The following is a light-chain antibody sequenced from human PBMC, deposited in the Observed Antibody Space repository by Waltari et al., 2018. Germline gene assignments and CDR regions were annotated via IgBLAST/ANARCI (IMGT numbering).Light chain of an antibody. CDR1: TSNIGTNT. Sequence: QSVLTQPPSTSGTPGQRVTISCSGSTSNIGTNTVTWYQLLPGTAPKTVIFANYHRPSGVPDRFSASKSGTSDSLVISGLQSEDEAEYFCATCDGSLSGRVFGRGTKVTVL. CDR2: ANY. CDR3: ATCDGSLSGRV. V-gene: IGLV1-44*01. J-gene: IGLJ3*02.